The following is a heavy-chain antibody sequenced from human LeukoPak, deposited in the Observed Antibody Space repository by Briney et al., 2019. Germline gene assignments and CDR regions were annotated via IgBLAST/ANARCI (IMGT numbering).Heavy chain of an antibody. CDR1: GFTFSSYW. D-gene: IGHD3-22*01. CDR3: ARARDDSSGYYYSDYYYMDV. Sequence: PGGSLRLSCAASGFTFSSYWMSWVRQAPGKGLEWVANIKQDGSEKYYVDSVKGRFTISRDNAKNSLYLQMNSLRDEDTAVYYCARARDDSSGYYYSDYYYMDVWGKGTTVTVSS. V-gene: IGHV3-7*01. CDR2: IKQDGSEK. J-gene: IGHJ6*03.